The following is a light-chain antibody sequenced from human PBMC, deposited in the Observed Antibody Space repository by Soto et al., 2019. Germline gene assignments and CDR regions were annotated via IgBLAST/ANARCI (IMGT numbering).Light chain of an antibody. CDR1: QSVGSD. V-gene: IGKV3-15*01. Sequence: EIVMTQSPATLSVSPGERATLSCRASQSVGSDLAWYQQRPGQGPRLLIYGASTRATGIPARFSGSGSGTEFTLTISSLQSEDFAVYYCQQYGSSSGWTFGQGTKVDIK. CDR3: QQYGSSSGWT. CDR2: GAS. J-gene: IGKJ1*01.